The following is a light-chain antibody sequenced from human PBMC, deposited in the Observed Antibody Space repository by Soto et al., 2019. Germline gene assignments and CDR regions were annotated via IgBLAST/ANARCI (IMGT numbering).Light chain of an antibody. Sequence: QSALTQPASVSGSPGQSVTISCTGTSSDVGGHNYVSWYQHHPGKAPKLMIYEVSNRPSGVSNRFPGSKSGSTASLTISGLQAEDEANYYCSSYTSSSLWVFGGGTKLTVL. J-gene: IGLJ3*02. CDR2: EVS. V-gene: IGLV2-14*01. CDR3: SSYTSSSLWV. CDR1: SSDVGGHNY.